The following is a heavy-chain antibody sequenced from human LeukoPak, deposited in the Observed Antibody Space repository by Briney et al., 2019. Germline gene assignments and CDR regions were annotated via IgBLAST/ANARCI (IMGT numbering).Heavy chain of an antibody. CDR2: ISSSGST. V-gene: IGHV4-4*08. CDR1: GGSFSDYW. J-gene: IGHJ3*02. CDR3: ARGPYSYDSSGAFDI. D-gene: IGHD3-22*01. Sequence: SETLSLTCAVYGGSFSDYWYAWIRQSPGKGLEWIGRISSSGSTNYNPSLKSRVTISVDTSKNQFSLKLSSVTAADTAVYFCARGPYSYDSSGAFDIWGQGTMVTVSS.